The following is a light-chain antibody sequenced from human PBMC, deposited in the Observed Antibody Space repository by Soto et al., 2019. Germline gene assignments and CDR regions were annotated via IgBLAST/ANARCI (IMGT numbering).Light chain of an antibody. CDR3: QQYGSSLFT. V-gene: IGKV3-20*01. CDR2: GAS. CDR1: QSVSSSY. J-gene: IGKJ3*01. Sequence: ESVLTQSPGTLSLSPGERATLSCRASQSVSSSYLAWYQQKPGQAPRLLIYGASSRATGIPDRFSGSGSGTAFTLTISRLEPEDFAVYYCQQYGSSLFTFGPGTKVDI.